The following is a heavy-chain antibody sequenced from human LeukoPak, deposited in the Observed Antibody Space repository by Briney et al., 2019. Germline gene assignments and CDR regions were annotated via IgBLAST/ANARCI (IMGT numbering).Heavy chain of an antibody. D-gene: IGHD3-3*01. CDR3: AKVLYYDFWSAYYARNHYYHYMDV. CDR1: GFSFSSYG. J-gene: IGHJ6*03. CDR2: IRYDGSNK. V-gene: IGHV3-30*02. Sequence: GGSLRLSCAASGFSFSSYGMHWVRQAPGKGLEWVAFIRYDGSNKYYADSVKGRFTISRDNSKNTLYLQMNSLRAEDTAVYYCAKVLYYDFWSAYYARNHYYHYMDVWGKGTTVTVSS.